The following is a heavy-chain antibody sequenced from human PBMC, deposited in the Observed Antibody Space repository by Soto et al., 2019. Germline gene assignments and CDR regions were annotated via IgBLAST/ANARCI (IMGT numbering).Heavy chain of an antibody. V-gene: IGHV3-9*01. Sequence: GGSLRLSCAASGFTFDDYAMHWVRQVPGKGLEWVSGIKWNSGSRGYVDSVKGRFAISRDNAKNSLHLQMNSLSAEDTAFYYCVKDESINWYSGHFRHWGQGTLVTVSS. CDR1: GFTFDDYA. CDR3: VKDESINWYSGHFRH. CDR2: IKWNSGSR. J-gene: IGHJ1*01. D-gene: IGHD6-13*01.